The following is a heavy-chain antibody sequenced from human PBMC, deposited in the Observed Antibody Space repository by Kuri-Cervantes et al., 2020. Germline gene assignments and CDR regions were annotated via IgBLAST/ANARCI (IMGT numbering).Heavy chain of an antibody. V-gene: IGHV4-39*01. CDR1: GGSISSSSYY. J-gene: IGHJ6*03. CDR3: ARLSQSYYYYMDV. Sequence: SETLSLTCTVSGGSISSSSYYWGWIRQPPGKGLEWIGNIYYSGSTYYNPSLKSRVTISVDTSKNQFSLKLSSVTAADTAVYYCARLSQSYYYYMDVWGKGTTVTVSS. CDR2: IYYSGST.